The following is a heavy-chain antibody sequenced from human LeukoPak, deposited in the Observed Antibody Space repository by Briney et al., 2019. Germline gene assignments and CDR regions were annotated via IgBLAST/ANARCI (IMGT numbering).Heavy chain of an antibody. CDR2: IRNKVNSYST. Sequence: GGSLRLSCAASGFTFSSYSMNWVRQAPRQGLEWVGRIRNKVNSYSTEYAASVKGRFTISRDDSKNSLYLQLNGLKIEDTAVYYCASGGSGALDIWGQGTMVTVSS. D-gene: IGHD3-10*01. CDR3: ASGGSGALDI. V-gene: IGHV3-72*01. CDR1: GFTFSSYS. J-gene: IGHJ3*02.